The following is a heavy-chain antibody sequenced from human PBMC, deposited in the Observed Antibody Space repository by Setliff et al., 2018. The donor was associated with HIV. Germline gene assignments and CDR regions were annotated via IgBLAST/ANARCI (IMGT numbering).Heavy chain of an antibody. CDR3: ARQGFVPLGVHQFDS. D-gene: IGHD3-16*01. J-gene: IGHJ4*02. CDR1: GGYVRDSSYY. CDR2: MYYTESP. Sequence: SETLSLTCRVSGGYVRDSSYYWGWIRQAPGKGLEWIGSMYYTESPSYNPSFINRVTISIDTSKNQFSLRLRSVTAADSAVYYCARQGFVPLGVHQFDSWGQGTLVTVSS. V-gene: IGHV4-39*01.